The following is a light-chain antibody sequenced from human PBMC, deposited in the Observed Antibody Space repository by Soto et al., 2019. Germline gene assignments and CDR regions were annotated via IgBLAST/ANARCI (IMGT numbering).Light chain of an antibody. CDR1: RSISSW. Sequence: DIQMTQSPSTLSASVGDRVTITCRASRSISSWVAWYQQKPGKAPKLLIYKASALESGVPSRFSGSGSETEFTLAISSLQPDDFATYYCQQYNSSPWTFGQGTKVEVK. CDR3: QQYNSSPWT. J-gene: IGKJ1*01. CDR2: KAS. V-gene: IGKV1-5*03.